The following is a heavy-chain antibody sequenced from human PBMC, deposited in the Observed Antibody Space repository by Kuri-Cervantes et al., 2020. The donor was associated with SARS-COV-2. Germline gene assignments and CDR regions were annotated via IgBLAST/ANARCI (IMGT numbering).Heavy chain of an antibody. CDR3: ARDSAAWLWGDACDV. Sequence: ASVKVSCKASGYTFTGYYMHWVRQAPGQGLEWMGWINPNSGGTNYAQKFQGRVTMTRDTSISTAYMELNSLRAEDTAVYFCARDSAAWLWGDACDVWGQGTVVTVSS. D-gene: IGHD3-16*01. J-gene: IGHJ3*01. CDR1: GYTFTGYY. V-gene: IGHV1-2*02. CDR2: INPNSGGT.